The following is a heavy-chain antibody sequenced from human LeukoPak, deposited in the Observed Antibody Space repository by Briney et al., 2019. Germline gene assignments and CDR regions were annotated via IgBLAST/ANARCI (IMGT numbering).Heavy chain of an antibody. V-gene: IGHV1-46*01. CDR3: ARDAKYYYGSRTYFFFEY. CDR1: GYTFTSYY. Sequence: ASVKVSCKASGYTFTSYYMHWVRQAPGQGLEWMGIINPSGGSTSYAQKFQGRVTMTRDTSTSTVYMELSSLRSEDTAIYYCARDAKYYYGSRTYFFFEYWGQGTLLSVSS. D-gene: IGHD3-10*01. CDR2: INPSGGST. J-gene: IGHJ4*02.